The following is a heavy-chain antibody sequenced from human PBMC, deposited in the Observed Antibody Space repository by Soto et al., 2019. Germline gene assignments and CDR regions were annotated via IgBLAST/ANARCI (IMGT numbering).Heavy chain of an antibody. CDR3: ARGXTYSSGWYGHHATGFDP. V-gene: IGHV1-69*06. CDR1: GGTFSSCA. CDR2: IIPIFGTA. D-gene: IGHD6-19*01. J-gene: IGHJ5*02. Sequence: GASVKVSCKASGGTFSSCAISWVRQAPGQGLEWMGGIIPIFGTANYAQKFQGRVTITAGKSTSTAYMELSSLRSEDTAVYYCARGXTYSSGWYGHHATGFDPWGQGTLVTVSS.